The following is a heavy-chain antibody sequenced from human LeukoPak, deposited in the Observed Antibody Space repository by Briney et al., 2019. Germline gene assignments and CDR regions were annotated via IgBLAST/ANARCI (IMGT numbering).Heavy chain of an antibody. Sequence: GGSLRLSCAASGFTFSSYWMQWVHQAPGKGLVWVSRINSDESSTSYADSVKGRFTISRDNAKNTLYLQMNSLRAEDTAVYYCARGGQWLTFDYWRQGTLVTVSS. CDR1: GFTFSSYW. V-gene: IGHV3-74*01. CDR2: INSDESST. J-gene: IGHJ4*02. D-gene: IGHD6-19*01. CDR3: ARGGQWLTFDY.